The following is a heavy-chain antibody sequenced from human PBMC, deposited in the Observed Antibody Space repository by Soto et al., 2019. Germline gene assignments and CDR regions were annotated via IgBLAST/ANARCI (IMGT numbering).Heavy chain of an antibody. D-gene: IGHD3-3*01. CDR1: GGSMRGYS. J-gene: IGHJ6*02. CDR3: ARVAMENYHDMCSGSTSSALDV. V-gene: IGHV4-59*13. Sequence: PSETLSLTCKVSGGSMRGYSWSWIRQTPGEGLEWIGYVSHSGRTDYSPSLKNRVTISLDMSKNHFALHVNSVDPADTAVYYCARVAMENYHDMCSGSTSSALDVWGQGTTVTVSS. CDR2: VSHSGRT.